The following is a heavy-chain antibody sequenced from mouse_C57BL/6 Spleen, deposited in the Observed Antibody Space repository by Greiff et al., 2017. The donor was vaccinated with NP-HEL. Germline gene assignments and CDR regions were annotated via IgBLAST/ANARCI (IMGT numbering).Heavy chain of an antibody. CDR2: IHPNSGST. CDR1: GYTFTSYW. D-gene: IGHD1-1*01. J-gene: IGHJ3*01. Sequence: VQLQQSGAELVKPGASVKLSCKASGYTFTSYWMHWVKQRPGQGLEWIGMIHPNSGSTNYNEKFKSKATLTVDKSSSTAYMQLSSLTSEDSAVYYCAREGVTTVEWFAYWGQRTLVTVSA. CDR3: AREGVTTVEWFAY. V-gene: IGHV1-64*01.